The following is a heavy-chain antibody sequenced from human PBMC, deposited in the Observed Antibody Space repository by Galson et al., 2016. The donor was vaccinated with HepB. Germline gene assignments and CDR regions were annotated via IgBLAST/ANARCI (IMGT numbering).Heavy chain of an antibody. V-gene: IGHV4-34*01. CDR2: INHSGST. Sequence: ETLSLTCGVYGGSFSGYYWSWIRQPPGKGLEWIGEINHSGSTNYNPSLKSRVTISVDTSKNQFSLKLSSVTAADTAVYYCARGTRLAGTYNYYYYGMDVRGQGTTVTVSS. J-gene: IGHJ6*02. D-gene: IGHD6-19*01. CDR3: ARGTRLAGTYNYYYYGMDV. CDR1: GGSFSGYY.